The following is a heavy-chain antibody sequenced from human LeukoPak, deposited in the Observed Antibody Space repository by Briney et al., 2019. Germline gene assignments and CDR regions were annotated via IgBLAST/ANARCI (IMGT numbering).Heavy chain of an antibody. Sequence: GESLKISCKTSGYTFTRYWIGWVRQMPGKGLEWMGIIYPCDSDPRDSRSFQGQVTILADKSISTAYLQWSSMKASDTAMYYCARIGVIGEYCSSTNYSSDAFDIWGQGTMVTVSS. CDR3: ARIGVIGEYCSSTNYSSDAFDI. CDR2: IYPCDSDP. J-gene: IGHJ3*02. D-gene: IGHD2-2*01. CDR1: GYTFTRYW. V-gene: IGHV5-51*01.